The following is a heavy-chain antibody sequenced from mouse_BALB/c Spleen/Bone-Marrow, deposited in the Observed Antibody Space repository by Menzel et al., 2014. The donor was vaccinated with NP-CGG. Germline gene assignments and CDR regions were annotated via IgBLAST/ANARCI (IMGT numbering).Heavy chain of an antibody. CDR1: GYSFTGYT. CDR3: AREGDYDYAWFAY. J-gene: IGHJ3*01. Sequence: EVKLQESGPEVVKPGASMKMSCKASGYSFTGYTMSWVKQSHGKNLEWIGLINPYNGGTHYNQKFKGKATLTVDKSSSTAYMELLSLTPEDSAVYYCAREGDYDYAWFAYWGQGTLITVSA. D-gene: IGHD2-4*01. CDR2: INPYNGGT. V-gene: IGHV1-18*01.